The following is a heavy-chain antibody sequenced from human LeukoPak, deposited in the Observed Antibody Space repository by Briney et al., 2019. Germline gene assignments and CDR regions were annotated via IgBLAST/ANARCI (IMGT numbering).Heavy chain of an antibody. J-gene: IGHJ5*01. CDR2: IYYSGST. CDR3: ARGGYFDWFDY. D-gene: IGHD3-9*01. V-gene: IGHV4-38-2*02. Sequence: SETLSLTCTVSGYSISSGYYWGWIRQPPGKGLEWIGSIYYSGSTYYNQSPKSRVTISVDTSKNQFSLKLSSVTAADTAVYYCARGGYFDWFDYWGQGTLVTVSS. CDR1: GYSISSGYY.